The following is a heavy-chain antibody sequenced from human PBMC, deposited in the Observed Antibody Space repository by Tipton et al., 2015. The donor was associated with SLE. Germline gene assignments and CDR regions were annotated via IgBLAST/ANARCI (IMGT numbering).Heavy chain of an antibody. Sequence: ESLRLSCAVYGGSFSGYYWSWIRQPPGKGLEWIGEINHSGSTNYNPSLKSRVTISVDTSKNQFSLKLSSVTAADTAVYYCARAGYCSSGSCQGEFDYWGQGTLVTVSS. CDR1: GGSFSGYY. CDR2: INHSGST. V-gene: IGHV4-34*01. J-gene: IGHJ4*02. D-gene: IGHD2-15*01. CDR3: ARAGYCSSGSCQGEFDY.